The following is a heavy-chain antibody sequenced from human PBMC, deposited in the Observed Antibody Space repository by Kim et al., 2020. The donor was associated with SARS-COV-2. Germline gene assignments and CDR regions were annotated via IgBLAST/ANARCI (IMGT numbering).Heavy chain of an antibody. J-gene: IGHJ6*02. CDR2: ISWNSGSI. CDR1: GFTFDDYA. D-gene: IGHD6-19*01. Sequence: GGSLRLSCAASGFTFDDYAMHWVRQAPGKGLEWVSGISWNSGSIGYADSVKGRFTISRDNAKNSLYLQMNSLRAEDTALYYCAKEEGSGWNGGEAGYYGMDVWGQGTTVTVSS. CDR3: AKEEGSGWNGGEAGYYGMDV. V-gene: IGHV3-9*01.